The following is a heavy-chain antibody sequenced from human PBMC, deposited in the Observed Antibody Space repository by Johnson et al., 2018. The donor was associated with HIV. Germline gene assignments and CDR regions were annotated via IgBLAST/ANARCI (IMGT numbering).Heavy chain of an antibody. J-gene: IGHJ3*02. CDR3: ARGDDSMGGAFDI. Sequence: RIKSKTDGGTTDYAAPVKGRFTISRDNSKNTLYLQMNSLRAEDTAVYYCARGDDSMGGAFDIWGQGTMVTVSS. D-gene: IGHD3-16*01. V-gene: IGHV3-15*01. CDR2: IKSKTDGGTT.